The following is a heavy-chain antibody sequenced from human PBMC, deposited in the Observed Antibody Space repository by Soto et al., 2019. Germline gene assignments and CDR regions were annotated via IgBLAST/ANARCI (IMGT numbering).Heavy chain of an antibody. CDR1: GGSISSGGYY. J-gene: IGHJ5*02. V-gene: IGHV4-31*03. D-gene: IGHD3-22*01. Sequence: SETLSLTCTVSGGSISSGGYYWSWIRQHPGKGLEWIGYIYYSGSTYYNPSLKSRVTISVDTSKNQYSLKLSSVTAADTAVYYFARRALAYYYDSSGYYFWFDPWGQGTLVTVSS. CDR2: IYYSGST. CDR3: ARRALAYYYDSSGYYFWFDP.